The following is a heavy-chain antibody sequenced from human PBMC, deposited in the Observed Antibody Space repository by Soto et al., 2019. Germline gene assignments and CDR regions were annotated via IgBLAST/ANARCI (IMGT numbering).Heavy chain of an antibody. Sequence: SETLSLTCTVSGASISSGTFYWGWVRQPPGKGLEWIGCIYYSGSTNYNPSLKSRVTISVDTSKNQFSLKLSSVTAADAAVYYCARENTSTWKTYYYYYGMDVWGQGTTVTV. V-gene: IGHV4-61*01. CDR2: IYYSGST. J-gene: IGHJ6*02. D-gene: IGHD2-2*01. CDR3: ARENTSTWKTYYYYYGMDV. CDR1: GASISSGTFY.